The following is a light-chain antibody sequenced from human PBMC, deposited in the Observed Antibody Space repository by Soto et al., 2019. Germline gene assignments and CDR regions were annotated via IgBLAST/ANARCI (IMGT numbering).Light chain of an antibody. CDR2: KAS. Sequence: DVQMTQCPSTLSASVGDRVTITCRASQGISSWLAWYQQKPGKAPKLLVYKASSLEGGVPSRFSGSGSGTEFTLTISSLQPDDFATYYCQQYNSYLWTFGHGTKVDIK. CDR3: QQYNSYLWT. V-gene: IGKV1-5*03. J-gene: IGKJ1*01. CDR1: QGISSW.